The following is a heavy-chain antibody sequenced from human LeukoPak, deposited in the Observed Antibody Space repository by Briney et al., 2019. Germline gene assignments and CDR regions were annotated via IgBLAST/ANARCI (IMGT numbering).Heavy chain of an antibody. J-gene: IGHJ4*02. CDR3: ARERLLTAYFDY. V-gene: IGHV4-4*07. D-gene: IGHD2-15*01. Sequence: SETLSLACTVSGGSISSYYWSWIRQPAGKGLEWIGRIYTSGSTNYNPSLKSRVTMSVDTSKNQFSLKLSSVTAADTAVYYCARERLLTAYFDYWGQGTLVTVSS. CDR1: GGSISSYY. CDR2: IYTSGST.